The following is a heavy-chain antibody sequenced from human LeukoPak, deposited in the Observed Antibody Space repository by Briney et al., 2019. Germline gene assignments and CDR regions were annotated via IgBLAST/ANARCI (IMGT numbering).Heavy chain of an antibody. CDR1: GYSFTDYY. V-gene: IGHV3-11*04. J-gene: IGHJ4*02. Sequence: SCKASGYSFTDYYMNWVRQAPGKGLEWVSYIGSSGSNIFYADSVKGRFTISRDNAKNSLYLKMNSLRAEDTAVYYCARLDSGSYRPADYWGQGTLVTVSS. D-gene: IGHD1-26*01. CDR3: ARLDSGSYRPADY. CDR2: IGSSGSNI.